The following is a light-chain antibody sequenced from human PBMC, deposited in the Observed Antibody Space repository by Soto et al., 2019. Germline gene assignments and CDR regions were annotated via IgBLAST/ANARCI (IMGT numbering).Light chain of an antibody. CDR2: DTS. CDR3: QQRTNWPAT. J-gene: IGKJ2*01. V-gene: IGKV3-11*01. Sequence: EIVLTQAPATLSLSPGARATLSCRASRSVSSHLAWYQQKPGQAPRLLIYDTSNRATGIPIRFRGSGSETDFTLTIASLQPEDFAIYFSQQRTNWPATVGQATKVDSK. CDR1: RSVSSH.